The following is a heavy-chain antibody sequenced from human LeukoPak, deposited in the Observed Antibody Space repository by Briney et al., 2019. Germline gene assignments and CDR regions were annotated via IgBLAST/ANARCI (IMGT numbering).Heavy chain of an antibody. CDR3: ARDQGGSYESWFDP. D-gene: IGHD1-26*01. Sequence: SETLSLTCTVSGGSISSQFWSWIRQPAGKGLEWIGRIYTSGSTDYHPSLKSRVTMSVDTSKNQFSLKLSSVTAADTAVYYCARDQGGSYESWFDPWGQGTPVTVSS. CDR1: GGSISSQF. V-gene: IGHV4-4*07. J-gene: IGHJ5*02. CDR2: IYTSGST.